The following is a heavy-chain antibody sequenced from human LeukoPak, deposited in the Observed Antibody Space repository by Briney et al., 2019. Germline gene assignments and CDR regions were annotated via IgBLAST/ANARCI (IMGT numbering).Heavy chain of an antibody. J-gene: IGHJ4*02. V-gene: IGHV4-34*01. D-gene: IGHD3-22*01. Sequence: GSLRLSCAASGFTFSSYSMNWVRQPPGKGLEWIGEINHSGSTNYNPSLKSRVTISVDTSKNQFSLKLSSVTAADTAVYYCARDLYDSSGYYYGDWGQGTLVTVSS. CDR1: GFTFSSYS. CDR3: ARDLYDSSGYYYGD. CDR2: INHSGST.